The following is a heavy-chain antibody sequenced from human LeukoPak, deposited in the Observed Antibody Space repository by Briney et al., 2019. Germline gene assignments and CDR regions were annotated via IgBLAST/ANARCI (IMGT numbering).Heavy chain of an antibody. D-gene: IGHD3-22*01. CDR3: TSTRYYYDSSGYSH. CDR2: IRSKANSYAT. V-gene: IGHV3-73*01. Sequence: GGSLRLSCAASGFTFSGSAMHWVRQASGKGLEWVDRIRSKANSYATAYAAPVKGRFTISRDDSKNTAYLQMNSLKTEDTAVYYCTSTRYYYDSSGYSHWGQGTLVTVSS. J-gene: IGHJ4*02. CDR1: GFTFSGSA.